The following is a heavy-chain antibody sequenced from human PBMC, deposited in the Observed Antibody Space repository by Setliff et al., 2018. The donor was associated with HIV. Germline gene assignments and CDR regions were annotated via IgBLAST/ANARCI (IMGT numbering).Heavy chain of an antibody. V-gene: IGHV4-39*01. J-gene: IGHJ4*02. CDR2: IYYNGHT. CDR3: ARHLWFYYVAESYGYFDY. D-gene: IGHD3-10*01. CDR1: GGSITSSNSY. Sequence: SETLSLTCTVSGGSITSSNSYWGWIRQSPGKGLEWIGSIYYNGHTSYNPSLQSRVTISVDRSQNQFSLRLRSVTATDTAVYHCARHLWFYYVAESYGYFDYWGQGSLVTVSS.